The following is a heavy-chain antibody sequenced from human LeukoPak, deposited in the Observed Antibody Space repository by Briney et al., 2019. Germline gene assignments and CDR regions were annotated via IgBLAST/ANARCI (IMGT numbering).Heavy chain of an antibody. CDR2: IYYSGST. V-gene: IGHV4-59*01. CDR1: GGSISSYY. CDR3: ARASAGGSLLDY. J-gene: IGHJ4*02. Sequence: ASETLSLTCTVSGGSISSYYWSWIRQPPGKGLERIGNIYYSGSTNYNPSLKSRVTISVDTSTNQFSLKLSSVTAADTAVYYCARASAGGSLLDYWGQGTLVTVSS. D-gene: IGHD2-15*01.